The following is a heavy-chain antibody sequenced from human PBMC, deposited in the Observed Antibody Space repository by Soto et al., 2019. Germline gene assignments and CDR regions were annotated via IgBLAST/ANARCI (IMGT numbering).Heavy chain of an antibody. Sequence: VESLKISCKGSGYIFTSYWISWGLEMPGKGLEWMGRIDPSDSYTNYSPSFQGHVTISADKSISTAYLQWSSLKASDTAMYYCARHSLPPYYDFWSGYHNWFDPWGQGTLVTVSS. CDR1: GYIFTSYW. CDR3: ARHSLPPYYDFWSGYHNWFDP. V-gene: IGHV5-10-1*01. D-gene: IGHD3-3*01. J-gene: IGHJ5*02. CDR2: IDPSDSYT.